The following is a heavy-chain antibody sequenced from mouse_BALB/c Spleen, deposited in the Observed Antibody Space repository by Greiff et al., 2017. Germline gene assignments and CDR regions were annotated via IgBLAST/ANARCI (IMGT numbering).Heavy chain of an antibody. CDR2: IDPANGNT. Sequence: QQSGAELVKPGASVKLSCTASGFNIKDTYMHWVKQRPEQGLEWIGRIDPANGNTKYDPKFQGKATITADTSSNTAYLQLSSLTSEDTAVYYCALMITTGGDYWGQGTSVTVSS. V-gene: IGHV14-3*02. D-gene: IGHD2-4*01. CDR1: GFNIKDTY. J-gene: IGHJ4*01. CDR3: ALMITTGGDY.